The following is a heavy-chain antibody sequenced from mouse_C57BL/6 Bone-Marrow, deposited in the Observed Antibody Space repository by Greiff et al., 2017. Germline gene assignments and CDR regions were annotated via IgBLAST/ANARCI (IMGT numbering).Heavy chain of an antibody. CDR1: GFTLSSYG. CDR2: ISSGGSYT. D-gene: IGHD1-1*01. CDR3: ARPGSSYYFDY. V-gene: IGHV5-6*01. Sequence: EVQRVESGGDLVKPGGSLKLSCAASGFTLSSYGMSWVRQTPDKRLEWVATISSGGSYTYYPASVQGRFTISRDNAKNTLYLQMSSLKSEDTAMYYCARPGSSYYFDYWGQGTTLTVSS. J-gene: IGHJ2*01.